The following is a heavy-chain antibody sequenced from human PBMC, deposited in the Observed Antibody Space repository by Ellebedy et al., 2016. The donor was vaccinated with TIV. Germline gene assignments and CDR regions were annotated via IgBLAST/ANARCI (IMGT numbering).Heavy chain of an antibody. CDR3: AKIPLGRYCGGDCWGY. CDR1: GFTFSNYA. J-gene: IGHJ4*02. CDR2: SNNRGAGGST. D-gene: IGHD2-21*02. Sequence: PGGSLRLSCVASGFTFSNYAMSWVRQAPGKGLEWVSGSNNRGAGGSTYYAASVKGRFTISRDDNKNTLYLQMDSLGAEDTAVYYCAKIPLGRYCGGDCWGYWGQGTLVTVSS. V-gene: IGHV3-23*01.